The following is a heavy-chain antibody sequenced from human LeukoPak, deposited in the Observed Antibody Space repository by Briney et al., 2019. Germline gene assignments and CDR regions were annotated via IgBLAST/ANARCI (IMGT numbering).Heavy chain of an antibody. Sequence: ASVKVSCKASGYTFTSYGISWVRQAPGQGLEWMGWISAYNGNTNYAQKLQGRVTMTTDTSTSTAYTQLRSLRSDDTAVYYCARDGRPYDSSGYYLYRGQGTLVTVSS. D-gene: IGHD3-22*01. V-gene: IGHV1-18*01. CDR3: ARDGRPYDSSGYYLY. J-gene: IGHJ4*02. CDR2: ISAYNGNT. CDR1: GYTFTSYG.